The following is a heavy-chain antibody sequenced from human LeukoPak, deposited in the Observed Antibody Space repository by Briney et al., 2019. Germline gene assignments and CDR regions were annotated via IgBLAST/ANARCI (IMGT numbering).Heavy chain of an antibody. J-gene: IGHJ6*03. CDR2: IYYSGST. D-gene: IGHD1-14*01. V-gene: IGHV4-31*03. Sequence: PSQTLSLTCTVSGGSISSGGYYWSWIRQHPGKGLEWIGYIYYSGSTYYNPSLKSRVTISVDTSKNQFSLKLSSVTAADTAVYYCARGGPPEPIYYMDVWGKGTTVTVSS. CDR3: ARGGPPEPIYYMDV. CDR1: GGSISSGGYY.